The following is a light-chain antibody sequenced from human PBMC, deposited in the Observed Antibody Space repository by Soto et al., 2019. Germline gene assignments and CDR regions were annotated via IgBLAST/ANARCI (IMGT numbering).Light chain of an antibody. V-gene: IGLV1-44*01. CDR3: AAWDDSLNGVL. CDR1: SSNIGSNF. Sequence: QSVLTQPPSASGTPGQRVTISCSGSSSNIGSNFVYWYQHLPGTAPKLLIYGNDERPSGVPDRFSGSKSGTSASLAISGLQSEDEADYYCAAWDDSLNGVLFGGGTKLTVL. CDR2: GND. J-gene: IGLJ2*01.